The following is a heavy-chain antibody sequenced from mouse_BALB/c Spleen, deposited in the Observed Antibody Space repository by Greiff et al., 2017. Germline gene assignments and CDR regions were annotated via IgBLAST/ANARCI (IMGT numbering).Heavy chain of an antibody. CDR3: TRSGFYDYPAY. J-gene: IGHJ3*01. CDR2: IYPSDSYT. CDR1: GYTFTSYW. Sequence: QVQLQQPGAELVRPGASVKLSCKASGYTFTSYWINWVKQRPGQGLEWIGNIYPSDSYTNYNQKFKDKATLTVDKSSSPAYMQLSSPTSEDSAVYYCTRSGFYDYPAYWGQGTLVTVSA. V-gene: IGHV1-69*02. D-gene: IGHD2-4*01.